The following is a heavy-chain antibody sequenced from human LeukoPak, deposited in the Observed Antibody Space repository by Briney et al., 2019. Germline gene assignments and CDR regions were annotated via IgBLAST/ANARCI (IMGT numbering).Heavy chain of an antibody. CDR1: VVSISSHY. CDR2: IYYTGST. V-gene: IGHV4-59*11. J-gene: IGHJ4*02. CDR3: ASAGNPHYFDF. Sequence: PSETLSLTCTVSVVSISSHYWSWIRQSPGKRLEWIGNIYYTGSTNYNPSLQSRVAISIDTSKNQFSPTLNSVTAADAAVYYCASAGNPHYFDFWGQGPLVTVSS.